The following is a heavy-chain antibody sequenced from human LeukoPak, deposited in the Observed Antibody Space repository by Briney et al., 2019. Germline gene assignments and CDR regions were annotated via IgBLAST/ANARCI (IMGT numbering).Heavy chain of an antibody. CDR2: IYYSGST. CDR3: ARQGFGIAARPFDY. D-gene: IGHD6-6*01. V-gene: IGHV4-39*01. J-gene: IGHJ4*02. CDR1: GGSISNSSYY. Sequence: PSETLSLTCTVSGGSISNSSYYWGWIRQPPGKGLEWIGSIYYSGSTYYNPSLKSRVTISVDTSKNQFSLKLSSVTAADTAVFYCARQGFGIAARPFDYWGQGTLVTVSS.